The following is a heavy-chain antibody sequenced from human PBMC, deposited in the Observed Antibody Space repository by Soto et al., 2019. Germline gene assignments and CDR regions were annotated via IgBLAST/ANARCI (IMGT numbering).Heavy chain of an antibody. J-gene: IGHJ4*02. CDR3: ERVRSNYYGSGYYFDY. CDR1: GGAISSYY. Sequence: ETLSLTFTVSGGAISSYYWSWIRHPPVNGLEWIGYIYYSGSTNYNPSLKSRVTISVDTSKNQFSLKLSSVTAADTDVYYCERVRSNYYGSGYYFDYWGQGTLVPVSS. V-gene: IGHV4-59*01. D-gene: IGHD3-10*01. CDR2: IYYSGST.